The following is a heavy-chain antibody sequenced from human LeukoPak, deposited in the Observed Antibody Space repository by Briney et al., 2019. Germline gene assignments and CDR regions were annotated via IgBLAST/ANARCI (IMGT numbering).Heavy chain of an antibody. Sequence: GGSLRLSCVASGFTFSNYGMHWGRQAPGKGLEWVAVIWYDGSNEHYADSVKGRFAISRDNSKNTLSLQMNSLRAGDSAVYYCVKDRLGGRVGQPDHWGQGTLVTVSS. J-gene: IGHJ4*02. V-gene: IGHV3-33*03. CDR2: IWYDGSNE. CDR3: VKDRLGGRVGQPDH. D-gene: IGHD3-16*01. CDR1: GFTFSNYG.